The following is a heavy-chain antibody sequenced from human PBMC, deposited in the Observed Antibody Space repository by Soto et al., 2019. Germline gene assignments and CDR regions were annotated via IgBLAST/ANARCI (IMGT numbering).Heavy chain of an antibody. Sequence: EVQLLESGGGLVQPGGSLRLSCGVSGFTFNDFEMNWVRQAPGKGLEWLAYIDGSGTTKKYADSVRGRFTISRDNPNNSLFRQMSSLSAADTAIYYCARGFGRFNYWGQGTRVSVSS. CDR3: ARGFGRFNY. V-gene: IGHV3-48*03. CDR2: IDGSGTTK. D-gene: IGHD3-10*01. CDR1: GFTFNDFE. J-gene: IGHJ4*02.